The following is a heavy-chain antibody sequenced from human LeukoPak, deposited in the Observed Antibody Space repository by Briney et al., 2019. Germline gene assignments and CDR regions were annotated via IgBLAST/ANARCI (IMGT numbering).Heavy chain of an antibody. CDR2: INHSGST. CDR3: ARGIVLVPAAKESFDL. V-gene: IGHV4-34*01. J-gene: IGHJ2*01. CDR1: GGSFSGYY. Sequence: SQTLSLTCAVYGGSFSGYYWSWIRQPPGKGLEWIGEINHSGSTNYNPSLKSRVTISVDTSKNQFSLKLSSVTAADTSVYYCARGIVLVPAAKESFDLWGRGTLVTVSS. D-gene: IGHD2-2*01.